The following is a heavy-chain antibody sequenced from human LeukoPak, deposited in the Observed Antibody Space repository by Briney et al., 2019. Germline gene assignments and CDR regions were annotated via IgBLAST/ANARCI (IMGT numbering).Heavy chain of an antibody. CDR2: INPSSGST. J-gene: IGHJ4*02. CDR3: AREGRAAVAYYFQY. V-gene: IGHV1-2*02. CDR1: GYTFTGDY. Sequence: ASVKVSCKASGYTFTGDYMHWVRQAPGQGLEWMGWINPSSGSTHYAQKFQGRVTMTRDTSISTAYMDLSRLRSDDTAVYFCAREGRAAVAYYFQYWGQGTLVTVSS. D-gene: IGHD6-13*01.